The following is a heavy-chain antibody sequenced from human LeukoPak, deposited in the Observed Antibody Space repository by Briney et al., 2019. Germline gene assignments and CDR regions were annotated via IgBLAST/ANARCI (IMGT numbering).Heavy chain of an antibody. CDR2: FDPEDGET. D-gene: IGHD6-19*01. CDR3: ATAYSSGWYLGEYFQH. J-gene: IGHJ1*01. Sequence: ASVKVSCKVSGYTLTELSMHWVRQAPGKGLEWMGGFDPEDGETIYAQKFQGRVTMTEDTSTDTAYMELSSLRSEDTAVYYCATAYSSGWYLGEYFQHWGQGTLVTVSS. V-gene: IGHV1-24*01. CDR1: GYTLTELS.